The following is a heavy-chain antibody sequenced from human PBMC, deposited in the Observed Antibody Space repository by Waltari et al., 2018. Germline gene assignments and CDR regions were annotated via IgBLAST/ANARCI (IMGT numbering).Heavy chain of an antibody. V-gene: IGHV4-30-2*01. D-gene: IGHD3-16*01. CDR2: VDQNGNP. CDR3: VGESRRGMRALDI. CDR1: GIYIHNSGRS. Sequence: QVQLQESGSGLVRPSETLSLNCVVSGIYIHNSGRSWGWVRQPPGKGLEWIGNVDQNGNPTYKRTLMGRVSMSIDMSRNHFSLRVTSMTAADTALYFCVGESRRGMRALDIWGPGKMVTVSS. J-gene: IGHJ3*02.